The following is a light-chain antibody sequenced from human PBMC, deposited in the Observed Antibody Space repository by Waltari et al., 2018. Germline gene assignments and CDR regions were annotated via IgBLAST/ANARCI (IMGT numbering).Light chain of an antibody. Sequence: SSELTQDPSVSVALGQTFRITCPGDSLRRFYARWYQQRPGQAPILVLYGQNKRPSGIPDRFSGSTSGNTASLTITGAQAEDEADYYCHSRDTSSTRVFGGGTRLTV. CDR1: SLRRFY. V-gene: IGLV3-19*01. CDR2: GQN. CDR3: HSRDTSSTRV. J-gene: IGLJ2*01.